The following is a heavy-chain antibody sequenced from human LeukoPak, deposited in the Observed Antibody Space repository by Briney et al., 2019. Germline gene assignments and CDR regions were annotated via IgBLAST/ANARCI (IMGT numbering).Heavy chain of an antibody. D-gene: IGHD6-13*01. CDR3: GVGIAGTFVDH. J-gene: IGHJ4*02. CDR2: ISAYNGNT. V-gene: IGHV1-18*04. CDR1: GYTFTSYG. Sequence: ASVKVSCKASGYTFTSYGISWVRQAPGQGLEWMGWISAYNGNTNYAQKLQGRVTMTTDTFTSTAYMELKSLRSDGTAVYYCGVGIAGTFVDHWGQGTLVTVSS.